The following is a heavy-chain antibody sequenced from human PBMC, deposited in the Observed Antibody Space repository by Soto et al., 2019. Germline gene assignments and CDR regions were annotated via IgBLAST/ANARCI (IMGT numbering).Heavy chain of an antibody. J-gene: IGHJ6*02. D-gene: IGHD3-10*01. CDR3: AKDKERWFGELGYYYSGMDV. CDR1: GFTFSSYG. Sequence: QVQLVESGGGVVQPGRSLRLSCAASGFTFSSYGMHWVRQAPGKGLEWVAVISYDGSNKYYADSVKGRFTISRDNSKNTLYLQMNSLRAEDTAVYYCAKDKERWFGELGYYYSGMDVWGQGTTVTVSS. V-gene: IGHV3-30*18. CDR2: ISYDGSNK.